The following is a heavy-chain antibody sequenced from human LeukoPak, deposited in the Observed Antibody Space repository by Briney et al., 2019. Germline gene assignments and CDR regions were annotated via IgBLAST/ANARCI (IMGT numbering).Heavy chain of an antibody. J-gene: IGHJ4*02. CDR1: GITFNTYS. Sequence: GGSLRLSCAASGITFNTYSMSWVRQAPGKGLEWVSYISSGSTIYYADSVKGRFTISRDNAKKSLYLQMNSLRAEDTAVYYCARVYSSGWSYWGQGTLVTVSS. V-gene: IGHV3-48*04. D-gene: IGHD6-19*01. CDR3: ARVYSSGWSY. CDR2: ISSGSTI.